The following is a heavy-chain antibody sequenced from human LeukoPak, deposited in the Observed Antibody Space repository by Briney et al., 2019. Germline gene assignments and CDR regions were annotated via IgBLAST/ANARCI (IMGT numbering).Heavy chain of an antibody. CDR1: GFTFSTFD. CDR2: ISSGSSTI. CDR3: ARLRYYAMDV. V-gene: IGHV3-48*01. J-gene: IGHJ6*02. Sequence: GGSLRLSCAASGFTFSTFDMNWVRQAPGKGLEWVSYISSGSSTIYYADSVKGRFTISRDNAKNSLYLQMNSLRAEDTAVYYCARLRYYAMDVWGQGTTVIVSS.